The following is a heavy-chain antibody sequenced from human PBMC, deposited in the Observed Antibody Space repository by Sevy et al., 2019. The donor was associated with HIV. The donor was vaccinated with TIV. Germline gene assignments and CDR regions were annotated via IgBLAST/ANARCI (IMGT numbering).Heavy chain of an antibody. V-gene: IGHV6-1*01. CDR2: TYYRSKWYN. Sequence: SQTLSLTCAISGDSVSSNSAAWNWIRQSPSRGLEWLGRTYYRSKWYNDYAVSVKSRITINPDTSKNQFSLQLNSVTPEDTAGYYCARDRAGLIAVAGTGNYYYYGMDVWGQGTTVTGSS. CDR1: GDSVSSNSAA. J-gene: IGHJ6*02. D-gene: IGHD6-19*01. CDR3: ARDRAGLIAVAGTGNYYYYGMDV.